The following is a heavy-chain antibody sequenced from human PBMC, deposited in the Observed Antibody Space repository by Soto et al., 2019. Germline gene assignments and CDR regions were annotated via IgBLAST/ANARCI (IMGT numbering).Heavy chain of an antibody. CDR3: ARTYYYGSWSMDV. V-gene: IGHV3-30-3*01. CDR2: ISYDGSNK. D-gene: IGHD3-10*01. J-gene: IGHJ6*02. Sequence: PGGSLRLSCAASGFTFSSYAMHWVRQAPGKGLEWVAVISYDGSNKYYADSVKGRFTISRDNSKNTLYLQMNSLRAEDTAVYYCARTYYYGSWSMDVWGQGTTVTVSS. CDR1: GFTFSSYA.